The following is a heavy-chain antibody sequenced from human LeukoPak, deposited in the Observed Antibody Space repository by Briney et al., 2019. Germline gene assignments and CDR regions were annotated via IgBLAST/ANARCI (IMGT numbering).Heavy chain of an antibody. CDR1: GGTFSSYA. J-gene: IGHJ6*03. Sequence: SVKVSCKASGGTFSSYAISWLRQAPGQGLEWMGRIIPIFGTANYAQKFQGRVTITTDESTSTAYMELSSLRSEDTAVYYCARDYWFGELSSQDCYYYMDVLGKGSTVTVSS. CDR3: ARDYWFGELSSQDCYYYMDV. CDR2: IIPIFGTA. D-gene: IGHD3-10*01. V-gene: IGHV1-69*05.